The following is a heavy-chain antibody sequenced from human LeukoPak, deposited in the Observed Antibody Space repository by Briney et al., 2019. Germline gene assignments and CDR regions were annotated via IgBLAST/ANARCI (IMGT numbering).Heavy chain of an antibody. Sequence: PGGSLRLSCAASGFPFSSAWMSWVRQAPGKGLELVGRIKSRTDGETTDHAAPVKGRFTISRDDSENTVYLQMNSLKTENTAVYYCTTNTAPRMWGQGTLVTVSS. CDR1: GFPFSSAW. CDR3: TTNTAPRM. CDR2: IKSRTDGETT. J-gene: IGHJ4*02. V-gene: IGHV3-15*01. D-gene: IGHD2-8*01.